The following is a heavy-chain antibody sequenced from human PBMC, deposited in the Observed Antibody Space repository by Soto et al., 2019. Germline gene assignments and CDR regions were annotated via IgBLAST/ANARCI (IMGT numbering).Heavy chain of an antibody. D-gene: IGHD3-22*01. CDR1: GGSISSGGYY. J-gene: IGHJ4*02. Sequence: SETLSLTCTVSGGSISSGGYYRSWIRQHPGKGLEWIGYIYYSGSTYYNPSLKSRVTISVDTSKNQFSLKLSSVTAADTAVYYCARERRYYDSSGYNSVYFDYWGQGTLVAVSS. CDR2: IYYSGST. V-gene: IGHV4-31*03. CDR3: ARERRYYDSSGYNSVYFDY.